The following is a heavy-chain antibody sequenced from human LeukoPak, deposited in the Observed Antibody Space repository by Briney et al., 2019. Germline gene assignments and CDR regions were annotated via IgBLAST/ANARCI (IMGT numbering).Heavy chain of an antibody. CDR3: ARVDTVMAYHFDL. CDR2: IYSGGTT. CDR1: GFTVSTNC. J-gene: IGHJ4*02. D-gene: IGHD5-18*01. Sequence: PGGSLRLSCAASGFTVSTNCMTWVRQAPGQGLEWVSTIYSGGTTYYADSVMGRFTISRHNSRNTLYLQMNSLRAEDTAVYYCARVDTVMAYHFDLWGQGTLVTVSS. V-gene: IGHV3-53*04.